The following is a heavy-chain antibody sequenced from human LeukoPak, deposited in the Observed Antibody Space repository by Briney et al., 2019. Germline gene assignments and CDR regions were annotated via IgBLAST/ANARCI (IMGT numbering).Heavy chain of an antibody. D-gene: IGHD1-1*01. J-gene: IGHJ4*02. CDR3: VKSSAGLTFDC. Sequence: GGSLRLSCSASGFTFSNYAMHWVCQAPGTGLEYVSAIGSNGDSTYYADSVKGRFTISRDNSKNTLYLQMSSLRAEDTAVYYCVKSSAGLTFDCWGQGTLVTVSS. CDR1: GFTFSNYA. V-gene: IGHV3-64D*09. CDR2: IGSNGDST.